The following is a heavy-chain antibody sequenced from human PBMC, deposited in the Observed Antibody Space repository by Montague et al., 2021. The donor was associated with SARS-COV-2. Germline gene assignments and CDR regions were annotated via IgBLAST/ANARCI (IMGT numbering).Heavy chain of an antibody. Sequence: SLRFSCAASGFTFGSYDMHWVRQATGNGLEWVSAIGTAGDTYYPGSVKGRFTISRENAKNSLYLQMNSLRAGDTAVYYCARGTVDYDILTGYYYFDYWGQGTLVTVSS. V-gene: IGHV3-13*01. CDR2: IGTAGDT. CDR3: ARGTVDYDILTGYYYFDY. CDR1: GFTFGSYD. J-gene: IGHJ4*02. D-gene: IGHD3-9*01.